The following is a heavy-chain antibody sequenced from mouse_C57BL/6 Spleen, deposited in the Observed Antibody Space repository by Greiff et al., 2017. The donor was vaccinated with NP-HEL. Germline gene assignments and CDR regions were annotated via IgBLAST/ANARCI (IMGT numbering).Heavy chain of an antibody. CDR3: ARGNYYGVATGYAMDY. Sequence: QVQLQQSGAELARPGASVKLSCKASGYTFTSYGISWVKQRTGQGLEWIGEIYPRSGNTYYIEKFKGKATLTADKSSSTAYMELRSLTSEDSAVYFCARGNYYGVATGYAMDYWGQGTSVTVSS. CDR2: IYPRSGNT. J-gene: IGHJ4*01. D-gene: IGHD1-2*01. CDR1: GYTFTSYG. V-gene: IGHV1-81*01.